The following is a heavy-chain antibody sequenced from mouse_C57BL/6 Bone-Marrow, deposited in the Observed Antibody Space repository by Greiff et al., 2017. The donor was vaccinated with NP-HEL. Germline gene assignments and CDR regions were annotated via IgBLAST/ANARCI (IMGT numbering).Heavy chain of an antibody. CDR1: GFTFSSYG. CDR2: ISSGGSYT. J-gene: IGHJ4*01. CDR3: ARHFLDY. V-gene: IGHV5-6*02. Sequence: DVKLVESGGDLVKPGGSLKLSCAASGFTFSSYGMSWVRQTPDKRLEWVATISSGGSYTYYPDSVKGRFTISRDNAKNTLYLQMSSLKSEDTAMYYCARHFLDYWGQGTSVTVSS.